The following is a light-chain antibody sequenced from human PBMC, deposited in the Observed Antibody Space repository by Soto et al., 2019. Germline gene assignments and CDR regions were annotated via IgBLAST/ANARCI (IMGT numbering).Light chain of an antibody. J-gene: IGKJ1*01. CDR2: KAS. CDR3: QHYNSYSRT. CDR1: QGVSSY. V-gene: IGKV1-5*03. Sequence: EIQMTQSPSAMSASVGDRVTITCRASQGVSSYLAWFQQKPGKAPNLLIYKASNLENGDPSRFAGFGSGTEFTLSIASLQPDDSATYYCQHYNSYSRTFGQGTKVDIK.